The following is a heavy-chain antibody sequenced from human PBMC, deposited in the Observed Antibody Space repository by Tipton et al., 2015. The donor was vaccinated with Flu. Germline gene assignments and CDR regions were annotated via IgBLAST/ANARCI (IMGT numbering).Heavy chain of an antibody. CDR1: GGSISSYY. J-gene: IGHJ4*02. D-gene: IGHD1/OR15-1a*01. Sequence: TLSLTCTVSGGSISSYYWSWIRQPPGKGLEWIGYIYYGGSTNYNPSLKSRVTISVDTSKNQFSLKLSSVTAADTAVYYCARGAVREHVYFDYWGQGTLVTVSS. CDR2: IYYGGST. V-gene: IGHV4-59*12. CDR3: ARGAVREHVYFDY.